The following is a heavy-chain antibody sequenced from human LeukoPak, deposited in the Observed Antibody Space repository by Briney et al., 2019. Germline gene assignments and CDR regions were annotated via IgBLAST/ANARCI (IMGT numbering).Heavy chain of an antibody. CDR3: ARAAYYYDSSGYYYFDY. D-gene: IGHD3-22*01. V-gene: IGHV3-11*06. CDR1: GFTFSDYY. Sequence: PGGSLRLSCAASGFTFSDYYMSWIRQAPGKGLEWVSYISSSSSYTNYADSVKGRFTISRDNAKNPLYLQMNSLRAEDTAVYYCARAAYYYDSSGYYYFDYWGQGTLVTVSS. CDR2: ISSSSSYT. J-gene: IGHJ4*02.